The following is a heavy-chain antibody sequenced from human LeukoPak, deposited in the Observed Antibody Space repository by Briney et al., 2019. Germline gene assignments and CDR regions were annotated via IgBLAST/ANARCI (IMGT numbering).Heavy chain of an antibody. J-gene: IGHJ4*02. CDR2: INWNGGST. V-gene: IGHV3-20*04. CDR3: ARVGTYYDILAGYYSTYFDY. CDR1: GFTLDDYG. Sequence: GGSLRLSCAASGFTLDDYGMSWVRQAPGKGLEWVSGINWNGGSTGYADSVKGRFTISRDNAKNSLYLQMNSLRAEDTALYYCARVGTYYDILAGYYSTYFDYWGQGTLVTVSS. D-gene: IGHD3-9*01.